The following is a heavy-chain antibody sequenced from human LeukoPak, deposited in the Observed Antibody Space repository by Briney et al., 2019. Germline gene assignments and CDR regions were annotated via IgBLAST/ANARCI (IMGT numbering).Heavy chain of an antibody. CDR3: ARESTAQPFDY. CDR2: IWYDGSNK. D-gene: IGHD2-2*01. V-gene: IGHV3-33*01. CDR1: GFTFSSYG. Sequence: QPGRSLRLSCAASGFTFSSYGMHWVRQAPGKGVEWVAVIWYDGSNKYYADSVKGRFTISRDNSKNTLYLQMNSLRAEDTAVYYCARESTAQPFDYWGQGTLVTVSS. J-gene: IGHJ4*02.